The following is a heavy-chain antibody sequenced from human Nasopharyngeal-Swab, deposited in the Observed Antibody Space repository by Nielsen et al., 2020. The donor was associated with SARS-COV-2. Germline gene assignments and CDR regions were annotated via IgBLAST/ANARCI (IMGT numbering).Heavy chain of an antibody. Sequence: SETLSLTCTVSGNSIRNYSWNWIRQPPGKGLEWIGYIYDGGNTNYNSSLKSRVTISVDTSKNQFSLKLSSVTAADTAVYYCARAQDFWSPFDYWGQGALVTVSS. J-gene: IGHJ4*02. CDR1: GNSIRNYS. V-gene: IGHV4-59*01. CDR3: ARAQDFWSPFDY. D-gene: IGHD3-3*01. CDR2: IYDGGNT.